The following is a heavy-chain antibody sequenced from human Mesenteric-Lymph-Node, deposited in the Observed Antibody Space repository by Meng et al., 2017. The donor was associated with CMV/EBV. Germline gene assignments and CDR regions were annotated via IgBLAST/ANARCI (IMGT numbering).Heavy chain of an antibody. V-gene: IGHV3-21*01. J-gene: IGHJ6*02. Sequence: GESLKISCVASGFTFNSHSFNWVRQAPGKGLEWVSSIDTSSIYKYYADSVKGRFTISRDNAGNSLYLRMSSLRVEDTAVYYCARDPSATTGGMDVWGQGTTVTVSS. CDR3: ARDPSATTGGMDV. CDR1: GFTFNSHS. CDR2: IDTSSIYK. D-gene: IGHD4-11*01.